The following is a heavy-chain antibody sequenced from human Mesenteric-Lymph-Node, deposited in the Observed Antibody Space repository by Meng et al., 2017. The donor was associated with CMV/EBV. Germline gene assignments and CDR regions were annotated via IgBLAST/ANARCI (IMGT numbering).Heavy chain of an antibody. CDR2: ISGSGGST. CDR1: GFIFSTYA. CDR3: AKGANYDFWSGYCIDY. J-gene: IGHJ4*02. Sequence: GESLKISCAASGFIFSTYAMSWVRQAPGKGLEWVSAISGSGGSTYYADSVKGRFTVSRDNTKNTLYLQMNSLRAEDMAVYYCAKGANYDFWSGYCIDYWGQGTLVTVSS. V-gene: IGHV3-23*01. D-gene: IGHD3-3*01.